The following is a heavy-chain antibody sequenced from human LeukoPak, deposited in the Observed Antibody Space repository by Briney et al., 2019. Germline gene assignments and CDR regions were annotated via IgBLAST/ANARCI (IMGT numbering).Heavy chain of an antibody. V-gene: IGHV4-31*03. CDR2: IYYSGST. D-gene: IGHD3-22*01. CDR3: ARDPYYYDSSGYYPGAFGI. J-gene: IGHJ3*02. Sequence: SETLSLICIVSGGSISSGGYYWSWIRQHPGKGLEWIGYIYYSGSTYYNPSLKSRVTISVDTSKNQFSLKLSSVTAADTAVYYCARDPYYYDSSGYYPGAFGIWGQGTMVTVSS. CDR1: GGSISSGGYY.